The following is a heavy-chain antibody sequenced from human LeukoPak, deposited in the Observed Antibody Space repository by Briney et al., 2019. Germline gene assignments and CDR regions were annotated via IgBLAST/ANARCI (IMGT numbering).Heavy chain of an antibody. CDR3: TWIRKALGGFDT. J-gene: IGHJ3*02. CDR2: IKSYGSGGTI. CDR1: GMKFSDAW. Sequence: GESLRLSCAASGMKFSDAWMSWVRQAPGKGLEWVGRIKSYGSGGTIDYFAPVKGRFTISRDDSKNMVYLQMNSLKTEDSAVYYCTWIRKALGGFDTWGQGTMVTVSS. D-gene: IGHD5-18*01. V-gene: IGHV3-15*01.